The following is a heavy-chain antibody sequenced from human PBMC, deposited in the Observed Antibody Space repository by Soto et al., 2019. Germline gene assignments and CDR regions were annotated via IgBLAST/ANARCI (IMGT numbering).Heavy chain of an antibody. V-gene: IGHV3-30-3*01. CDR2: ISYDGSST. Sequence: GGSLRLSCTASGFTFNKYAIHWVRQAPGKGLEWVAVISYDGSSTLYADSVKGRFTISRDNSKNTLYLQMSSLRADDTAVYYCARVIDMIAVDPFDYWGQGTLVTVSS. CDR1: GFTFNKYA. CDR3: ARVIDMIAVDPFDY. D-gene: IGHD3-22*01. J-gene: IGHJ4*02.